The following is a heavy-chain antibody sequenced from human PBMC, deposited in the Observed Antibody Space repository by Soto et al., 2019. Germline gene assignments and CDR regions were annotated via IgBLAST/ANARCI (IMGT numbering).Heavy chain of an antibody. V-gene: IGHV4-4*07. D-gene: IGHD6-19*01. Sequence: SETLSLTCTVSGGSISAYYWSWIRQPAGKGLEWIGRIHTIGSTNYNSSLKSRVTMSVDTSKNQFSLKLSSVTAADTAVYYCARDLTTVAGFDCWGQGTLVTFSS. CDR1: GGSISAYY. CDR2: IHTIGST. CDR3: ARDLTTVAGFDC. J-gene: IGHJ4*02.